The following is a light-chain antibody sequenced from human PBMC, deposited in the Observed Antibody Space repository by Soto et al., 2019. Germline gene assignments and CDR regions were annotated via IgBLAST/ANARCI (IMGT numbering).Light chain of an antibody. Sequence: EIVLTQSPGTLSLSPGERATLSCRASQSASRNYLVWYQQKPGQAPRLLIYDASGRATGIPDRFSGSGSGTDFTLTISRLEPEDFAVYYCQQYGSSPTTFGQGTKVDIK. CDR1: QSASRNY. V-gene: IGKV3-20*01. CDR3: QQYGSSPTT. CDR2: DAS. J-gene: IGKJ1*01.